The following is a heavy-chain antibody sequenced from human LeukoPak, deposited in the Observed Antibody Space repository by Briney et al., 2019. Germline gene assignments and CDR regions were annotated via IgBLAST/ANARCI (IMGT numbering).Heavy chain of an antibody. D-gene: IGHD3-9*01. Sequence: GGSLRLSCAASGFTFRSYSMNWVRQAPGKGLEWVSSISSSSSYIYYADSVKGRFTISRDNAKNSLYLQMNSLRAEDTAVYYCARGHLDYDILTGYSYWGQGTLVTVSS. CDR2: ISSSSSYI. J-gene: IGHJ4*02. V-gene: IGHV3-21*01. CDR1: GFTFRSYS. CDR3: ARGHLDYDILTGYSY.